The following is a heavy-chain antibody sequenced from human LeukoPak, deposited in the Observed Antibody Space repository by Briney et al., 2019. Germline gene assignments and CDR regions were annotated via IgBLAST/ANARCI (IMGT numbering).Heavy chain of an antibody. Sequence: GGSLRLSCAASGFTTKYYAMNWVRQAPGKGLEWVSALSGSGDITYYADSVKGRFTISRDTSENTLSLQMNSLRVEDTAMYYCAKGSSGYSFEVFDVWGQGAMVTVAS. V-gene: IGHV3-23*01. J-gene: IGHJ3*01. CDR3: AKGSSGYSFEVFDV. CDR2: LSGSGDIT. D-gene: IGHD3-22*01. CDR1: GFTTKYYA.